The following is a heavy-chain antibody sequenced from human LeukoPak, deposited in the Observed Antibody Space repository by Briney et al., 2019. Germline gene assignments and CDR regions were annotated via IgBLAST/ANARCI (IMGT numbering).Heavy chain of an antibody. V-gene: IGHV7-4-1*02. D-gene: IGHD1-26*01. CDR2: INTITGNP. Sequence: APVKVSCKASGYSFTSYAMNWVRQAPGQGLEWMGWINTITGNPTYAQGFTGRFVFSLDTSVSTAYLQISSLKAEDTAVYYCARELGGGSYSAYDYWGQGTLVTVSS. CDR1: GYSFTSYA. CDR3: ARELGGGSYSAYDY. J-gene: IGHJ4*02.